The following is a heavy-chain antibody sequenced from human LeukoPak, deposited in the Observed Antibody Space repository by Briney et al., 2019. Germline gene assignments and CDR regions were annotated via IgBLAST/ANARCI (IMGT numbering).Heavy chain of an antibody. V-gene: IGHV4-61*02. CDR1: GGSISNGTSY. D-gene: IGHD6-19*01. CDR3: AREYGGIAVAFDY. CDR2: IYSSGST. J-gene: IGHJ4*02. Sequence: PSETLSLTCTVSGGSISNGTSYWTWIRQPAGKSLEWLGRIYSSGSTNYNPSLKSRVTISADTSKNQFSLKLSSVTAADTAVYYCAREYGGIAVAFDYWGQGTLVTVSS.